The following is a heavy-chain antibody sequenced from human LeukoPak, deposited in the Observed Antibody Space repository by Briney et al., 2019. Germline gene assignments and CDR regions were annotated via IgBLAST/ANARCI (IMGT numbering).Heavy chain of an antibody. CDR3: ATLAYYDFWSGSYYYGMDV. Sequence: ASVKVSCKASGYTFTGYYIHWVRQAPGQGLEWMGWINPNCGGTNYAQKFQGRVTMTRDTSISTAYMELSRLRSDDTAVYYCATLAYYDFWSGSYYYGMDVWGQGTMVTVSS. D-gene: IGHD3-3*01. CDR1: GYTFTGYY. V-gene: IGHV1-2*02. J-gene: IGHJ6*02. CDR2: INPNCGGT.